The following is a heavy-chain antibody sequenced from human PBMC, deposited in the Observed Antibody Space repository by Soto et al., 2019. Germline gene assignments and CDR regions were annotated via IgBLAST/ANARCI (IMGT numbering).Heavy chain of an antibody. CDR2: INHSGST. Sequence: QVQLQQWGAGLLKPSETLSLTCAVYGGSFSGYYWSWIRQPPGKGLEWIGEINHSGSTNYNPSLKSRVTISVDTSKNQFSLKLSSVTAADTAVYYCARGIARGLYYYYMDVWGKGTTVTVSS. CDR1: GGSFSGYY. CDR3: ARGIARGLYYYYMDV. D-gene: IGHD1-26*01. J-gene: IGHJ6*03. V-gene: IGHV4-34*01.